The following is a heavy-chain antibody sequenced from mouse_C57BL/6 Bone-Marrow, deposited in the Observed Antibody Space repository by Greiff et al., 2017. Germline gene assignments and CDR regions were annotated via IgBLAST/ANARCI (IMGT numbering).Heavy chain of an antibody. V-gene: IGHV1-9*01. Sequence: VQLQQSGAELMKPGASVKLSCKASGYTFTGYWIEWVKQRPGPGLAWIGEILPGSGSTNYNEKFKDKATLTANKSSNTAYMQLSSLTTEDSARYDCARGWLLRAYGGQGTLVTVSA. D-gene: IGHD2-3*01. CDR3: ARGWLLRAY. J-gene: IGHJ3*01. CDR1: GYTFTGYW. CDR2: ILPGSGST.